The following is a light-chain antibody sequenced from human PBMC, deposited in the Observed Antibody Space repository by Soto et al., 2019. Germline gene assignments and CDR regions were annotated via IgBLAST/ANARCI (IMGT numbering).Light chain of an antibody. J-gene: IGKJ1*01. CDR1: QSVSRK. CDR2: GAS. Sequence: EIVMTQSPATLPVSPGERATLSCMASQSVSRKLAWYQQTRGQAPRLLIYGASTRATGVPARFSGSGSGTEFTLTISNLQSEDFAVYHCQQYDKWPRTFGQGTKVDIK. CDR3: QQYDKWPRT. V-gene: IGKV3-15*01.